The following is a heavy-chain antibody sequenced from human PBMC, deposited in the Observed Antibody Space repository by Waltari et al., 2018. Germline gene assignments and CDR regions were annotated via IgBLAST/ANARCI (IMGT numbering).Heavy chain of an antibody. CDR1: AVSISSGGSY. D-gene: IGHD3-16*01. V-gene: IGHV4-31*03. J-gene: IGHJ3*02. CDR3: ARLPRGGEYAFDI. CDR2: IYYSGST. Sequence: QVQLQESGPGLVTPSQTLSLTCTVSAVSISSGGSYGSWIRQHPGKGLEWIGYIYYSGSTYYNPSLKSRVTISVDTSKNQFSLKLSSVTAADTAVYYCARLPRGGEYAFDIWGQGTMVTVSS.